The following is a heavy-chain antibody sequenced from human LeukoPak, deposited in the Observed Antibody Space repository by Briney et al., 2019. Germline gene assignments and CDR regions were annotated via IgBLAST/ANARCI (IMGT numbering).Heavy chain of an antibody. CDR1: GFTFSSYG. D-gene: IGHD5-18*01. J-gene: IGHJ4*02. CDR2: IWYDGSNK. CDR3: ARAQSGGYSYGLDY. V-gene: IGHV3-33*01. Sequence: GGSLRLSCAASGFTFSSYGMHWVRQAPGKGLEWVAVIWYDGSNKYYADSAKGRFTISRDNSKNTLYLQMNSLRAEDTAVYYCARAQSGGYSYGLDYWGQGTLVTVSS.